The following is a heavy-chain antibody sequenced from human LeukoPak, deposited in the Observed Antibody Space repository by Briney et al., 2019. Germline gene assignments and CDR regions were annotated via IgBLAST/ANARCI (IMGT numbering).Heavy chain of an antibody. Sequence: GGSLRLSCAASGFTFSSYWMHWVRQAPGKGLVWVSRINSDGSSTSYADSVKGRFTISRDNAKNTLYLQMNSLRAEDTAVYYCAREGRYDILTGYSPLYDYWGQGTLVTVSS. J-gene: IGHJ4*02. V-gene: IGHV3-74*01. CDR3: AREGRYDILTGYSPLYDY. D-gene: IGHD3-9*01. CDR2: INSDGSST. CDR1: GFTFSSYW.